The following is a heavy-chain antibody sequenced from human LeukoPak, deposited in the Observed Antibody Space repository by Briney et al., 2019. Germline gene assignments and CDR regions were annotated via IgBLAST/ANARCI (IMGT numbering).Heavy chain of an antibody. CDR3: ARKTLRSLALDY. Sequence: GGSLRLSCAASGFTFSSYSMNWVRQAPGKGLEWVSSITSHSSCIYYGDSVKGRFTISRDNAKNSLYLQMNSLRAEDTAVYYCARKTLRSLALDYWGQGTLVTVSS. V-gene: IGHV3-21*01. D-gene: IGHD5-12*01. J-gene: IGHJ4*02. CDR2: ITSHSSCI. CDR1: GFTFSSYS.